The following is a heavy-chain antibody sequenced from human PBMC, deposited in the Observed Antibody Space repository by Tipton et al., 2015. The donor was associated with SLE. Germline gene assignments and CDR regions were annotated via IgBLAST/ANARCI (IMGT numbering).Heavy chain of an antibody. Sequence: TLSLTCAVYGGSFSGYYWSWIRQPPGKGLEWIGESNPSGNTNYNPSLKSRVTISVDTSKNQLSLKLSSVTAADTAVYYCARGADTGSSALDVWGQGTMVTVSS. CDR2: SNPSGNT. J-gene: IGHJ3*01. CDR1: GGSFSGYY. V-gene: IGHV4-34*01. CDR3: ARGADTGSSALDV. D-gene: IGHD3-10*01.